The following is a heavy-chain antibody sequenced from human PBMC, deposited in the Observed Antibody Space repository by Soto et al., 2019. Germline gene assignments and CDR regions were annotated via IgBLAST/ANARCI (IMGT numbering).Heavy chain of an antibody. D-gene: IGHD3-22*01. CDR1: GYTFTSYG. V-gene: IGHV1-18*01. CDR2: ISAYNGNT. Sequence: GASVTVSCTASGYTFTSYGIGWVRQAPGQGLEWMGWISAYNGNTNYAQKLQGRVTMTTDTSTSTAYMELRSLRSDDTAVYYCARDTADSSFLKAPFWGQGTMVTVSS. J-gene: IGHJ3*01. CDR3: ARDTADSSFLKAPF.